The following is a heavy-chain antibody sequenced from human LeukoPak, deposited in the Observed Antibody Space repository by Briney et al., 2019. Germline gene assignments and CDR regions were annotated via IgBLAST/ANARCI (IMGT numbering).Heavy chain of an antibody. J-gene: IGHJ4*02. D-gene: IGHD3-22*01. V-gene: IGHV4-34*01. CDR3: ASARDLNYDSSGYYGH. CDR1: GGSFSGYY. CDR2: INHSGST. Sequence: PSETLSLTCAVYGGSFSGYYWSWIRQPPGKGLEWIGEINHSGSTNYNPSLKSRVTISVDTSKNQFSLELSSVTAADTAVYYCASARDLNYDSSGYYGHWGQGTLVTVSS.